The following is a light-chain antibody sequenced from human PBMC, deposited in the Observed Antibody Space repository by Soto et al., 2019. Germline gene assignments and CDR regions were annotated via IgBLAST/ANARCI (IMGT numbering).Light chain of an antibody. V-gene: IGKV3-20*01. CDR2: GAS. Sequence: EIVLTQSPGTLSLSLGERATLSCRASQSVRSSRYLAWYHQKSGQAPRLLICGASSRATGIPDRFSGSGSGTDFTLTISRLEPEDFGVYYCQQFGSSIPDTFGQGNKV. J-gene: IGKJ2*01. CDR3: QQFGSSIPDT. CDR1: QSVRSSRY.